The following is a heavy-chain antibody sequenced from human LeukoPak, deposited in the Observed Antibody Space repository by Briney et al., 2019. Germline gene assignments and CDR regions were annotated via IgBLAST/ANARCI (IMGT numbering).Heavy chain of an antibody. CDR2: INPNSGGT. J-gene: IGHJ4*02. V-gene: IGHV1-2*02. CDR3: ARDQGYCTNGVCQTKFDY. D-gene: IGHD2-8*01. CDR1: GYTFTGYY. Sequence: ASVKVSCKASGYTFTGYYMHWARQAPGQGLEWMGWINPNSGGTNYAQKFQGRVTMTRDTSISTAYMELSRLRSDDTAVYYCARDQGYCTNGVCQTKFDYWGQGTLVTVSS.